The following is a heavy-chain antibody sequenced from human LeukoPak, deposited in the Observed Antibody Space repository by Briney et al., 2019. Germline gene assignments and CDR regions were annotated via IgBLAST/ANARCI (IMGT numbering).Heavy chain of an antibody. CDR2: IIPILNIT. CDR3: AKIGTPD. Sequence: ASVKVSCKVSGGTFSTYAISWVRQAPGQGLEWMGRIIPILNITNYAQKFQDRVIFTADKSTNTAYMAVDNVTSDDTAVYYCAKIGTPDWGQGTLVTVSS. V-gene: IGHV1-69*04. D-gene: IGHD1-14*01. CDR1: GGTFSTYA. J-gene: IGHJ4*02.